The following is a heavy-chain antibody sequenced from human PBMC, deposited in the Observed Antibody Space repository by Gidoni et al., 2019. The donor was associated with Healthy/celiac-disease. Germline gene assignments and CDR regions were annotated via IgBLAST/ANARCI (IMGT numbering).Heavy chain of an antibody. D-gene: IGHD2-2*01. V-gene: IGHV3-21*01. CDR1: GFTFSSYS. J-gene: IGHJ6*03. CDR2: ISSSSSYI. Sequence: EVHLVESGGGLVKPGGSLRLSCAASGFTFSSYSMNWARQAPGKGLEWVSSISSSSSYIYYADSVKGRFTISRDNAKNSLYLQMNSLRAEDTAVYYCARDSTTVHYYMDVWGKGTTVTVSS. CDR3: ARDSTTVHYYMDV.